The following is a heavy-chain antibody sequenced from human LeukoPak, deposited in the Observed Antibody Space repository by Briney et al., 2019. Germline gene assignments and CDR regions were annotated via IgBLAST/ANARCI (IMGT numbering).Heavy chain of an antibody. J-gene: IGHJ4*02. CDR1: GGSFSGYY. CDR2: INHSGST. CDR3: ARNPGYGLPGLAY. V-gene: IGHV4-34*01. D-gene: IGHD3/OR15-3a*01. Sequence: SETLSLTCAVYGGSFSGYYWSWIRQPPGKGLEWIGEINHSGSTNYNPSLKSRVTISVDTSKNQFSLKLSSVTAADTAVYYCARNPGYGLPGLAYSGQGTLVTVSS.